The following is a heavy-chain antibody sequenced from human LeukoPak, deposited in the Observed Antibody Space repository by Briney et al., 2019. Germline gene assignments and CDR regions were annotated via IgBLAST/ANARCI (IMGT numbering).Heavy chain of an antibody. CDR2: IYPGDSDT. V-gene: IGHV5-51*01. CDR1: GYKITSHW. Sequence: GESLKISCQASGYKITSHWIAWVRQMPGKSPEWMGIIYPGDSDTRYSPSFQGQVTISADKSISTAYLQWSSLKASDTAMYYCARGGRRGYSGYDPVLDFDYWGQGTLVTVSS. J-gene: IGHJ4*02. D-gene: IGHD5-12*01. CDR3: ARGGRRGYSGYDPVLDFDY.